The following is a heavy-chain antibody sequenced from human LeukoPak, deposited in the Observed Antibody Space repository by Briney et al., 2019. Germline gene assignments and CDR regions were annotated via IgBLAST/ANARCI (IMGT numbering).Heavy chain of an antibody. CDR3: ARDKDPNWNYGYYYYMDV. CDR2: IYTSGST. CDR1: GGSISSYY. D-gene: IGHD1-7*01. J-gene: IGHJ6*03. V-gene: IGHV4-4*07. Sequence: SETLSLTCTVSGGSISSYYWSWIRQPPGKGLEWIGRIYTSGSTNYNPSLKSRVTMSVDTSKNQFSLKLSSVTAADTAVYYCARDKDPNWNYGYYYYMDVWGKGTTVTVSS.